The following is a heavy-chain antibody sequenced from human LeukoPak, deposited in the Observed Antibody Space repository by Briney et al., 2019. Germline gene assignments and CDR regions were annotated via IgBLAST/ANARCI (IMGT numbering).Heavy chain of an antibody. CDR2: IYSSGST. J-gene: IGHJ4*02. D-gene: IGHD4-17*01. CDR3: ARGPTMTTDY. CDR1: GGSISSGDYY. V-gene: IGHV4-30-4*01. Sequence: PSQTLSLTCTVSGGSISSGDYYWSWVRQPPGKGLEWIGYIYSSGSTSYNPSLRSRVTMAVDTSKNQFSLKLTSVTAADTAVYYCARGPTMTTDYWGQGTLVTVSS.